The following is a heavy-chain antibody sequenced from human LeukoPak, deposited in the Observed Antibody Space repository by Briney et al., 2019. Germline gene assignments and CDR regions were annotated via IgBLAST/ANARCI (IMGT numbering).Heavy chain of an antibody. V-gene: IGHV4-34*01. J-gene: IGHJ4*02. CDR2: INHSGST. CDR1: GGSFSGYY. CDR3: ARGWEYYYDSSGTFDY. D-gene: IGHD3-22*01. Sequence: PSETLSLTCAVYGGSFSGYYWGWIRQPPGKGLEWIGEINHSGSTNYNPSLKSRVTISVDTSKNQFSLKLSSVTAADTAVYYCARGWEYYYDSSGTFDYWGQGTLVTVSS.